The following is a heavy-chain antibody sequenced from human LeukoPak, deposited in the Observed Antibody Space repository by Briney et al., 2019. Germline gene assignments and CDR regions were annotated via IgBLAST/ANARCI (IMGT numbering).Heavy chain of an antibody. CDR3: ARGLRYSNEVWFDP. CDR1: GCTISSYY. Sequence: SETLSLTCTVSGCTISSYYWSWIRQPAGKGLEWIGRIYTSGSTNYNPSLKSRVTISVDKSKNQFSLKLSTVTAAATAVYYCARGLRYSNEVWFDPWGQGTLVTVSS. V-gene: IGHV4-4*07. CDR2: IYTSGST. J-gene: IGHJ5*02. D-gene: IGHD4-11*01.